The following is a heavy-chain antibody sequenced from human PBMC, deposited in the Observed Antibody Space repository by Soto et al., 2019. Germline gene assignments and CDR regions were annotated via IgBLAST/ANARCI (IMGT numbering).Heavy chain of an antibody. J-gene: IGHJ4*02. Sequence: EVQLVESGGGLVQPGGSLRLTCVASGFPFSIYSMNWVRQAPGKGLEWSSYITSDTNTIKYADSVKGRFTISRDNAKNLVYLQMSSLRDEDTAVYFCARSVEGHFDYWGQGTVATVSS. CDR3: ARSVEGHFDY. CDR1: GFPFSIYS. D-gene: IGHD6-19*01. CDR2: ITSDTNTI. V-gene: IGHV3-48*02.